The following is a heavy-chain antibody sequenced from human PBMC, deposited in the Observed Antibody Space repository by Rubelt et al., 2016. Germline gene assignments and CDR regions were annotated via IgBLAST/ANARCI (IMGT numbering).Heavy chain of an antibody. J-gene: IGHJ2*01. Sequence: QVQLVQSGAEVKKPGSSVKVSCKASGGTFSSYAISWVRQAPGQGLEWMGGIIPIFGTANYAQKFQGRVTITADESTSTAYMEPSSLGSEDTAVYYCARGDATVPRSYWYFDLWGRGTLVTVSS. D-gene: IGHD4-17*01. V-gene: IGHV1-69*01. CDR2: IIPIFGTA. CDR3: ARGDATVPRSYWYFDL. CDR1: GGTFSSYA.